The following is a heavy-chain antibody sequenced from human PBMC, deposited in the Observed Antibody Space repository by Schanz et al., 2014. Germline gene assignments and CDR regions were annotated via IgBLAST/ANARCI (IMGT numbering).Heavy chain of an antibody. CDR2: ISGDHRNT. CDR1: GFTFSTHA. D-gene: IGHD5-12*01. CDR3: ARDFHGYGPHLDY. J-gene: IGHJ4*02. Sequence: VQLAESGGGLVQPGGSLRLSCAASGFTFSTHAMSWVRQAPGKGLEWVSSISGDHRNTFYADSVKGRFTVSRDNSKNTLYLQLNSLRAEDTAVYYCARDFHGYGPHLDYWGQGSLVTVSS. V-gene: IGHV3-23*04.